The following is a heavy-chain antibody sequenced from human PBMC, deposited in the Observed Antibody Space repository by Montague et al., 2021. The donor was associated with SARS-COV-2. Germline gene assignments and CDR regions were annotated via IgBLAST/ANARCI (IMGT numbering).Heavy chain of an antibody. D-gene: IGHD2-21*02. Sequence: TLSLTCTVSGGAINRGDYYWTWIHQPPGKGLEWIGNTYSTGDTSYSPSLKGRVGISLDTSKNQVSLNLRSVAAADTAVYYCAREVVHVDVLTDIPKILYYGLDVWGQGTTVVVSS. J-gene: IGHJ6*02. CDR2: TYSTGDT. CDR1: GGAINRGDYY. V-gene: IGHV4-30-4*08. CDR3: AREVVHVDVLTDIPKILYYGLDV.